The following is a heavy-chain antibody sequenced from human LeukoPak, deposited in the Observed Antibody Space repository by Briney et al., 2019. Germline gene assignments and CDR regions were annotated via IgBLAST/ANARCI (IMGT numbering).Heavy chain of an antibody. CDR3: ARPIAVAEEWYFDL. V-gene: IGHV4-59*08. D-gene: IGHD6-19*01. CDR1: GGSISSYY. J-gene: IGHJ2*01. CDR2: IYYSGST. Sequence: SETLSLTCTVSGGSISSYYWSWIRQPPGKGLEWIGYIYYSGSTNYNPSLKSRVTISVDTSKNQFSLKLSSVTAADTAVYYCARPIAVAEEWYFDLWGRGTLVTVSS.